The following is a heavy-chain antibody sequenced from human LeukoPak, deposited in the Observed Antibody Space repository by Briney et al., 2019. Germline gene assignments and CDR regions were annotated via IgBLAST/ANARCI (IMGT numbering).Heavy chain of an antibody. J-gene: IGHJ4*02. CDR3: ARAYYDFWSGYVYFDY. CDR2: IKQDGSEK. V-gene: IGHV3-7*01. Sequence: GGSLRLSCAASGFTFSSYWMSWVRQAPGKGLEWVANIKQDGSEKYYVDSVKGRFTISRDNAKNSLYLKMNSLRAEDTAVYYCARAYYDFWSGYVYFDYWGQGTLVTVSS. CDR1: GFTFSSYW. D-gene: IGHD3-3*01.